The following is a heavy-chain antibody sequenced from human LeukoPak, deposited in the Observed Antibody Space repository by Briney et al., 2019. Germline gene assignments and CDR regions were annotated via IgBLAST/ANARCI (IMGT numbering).Heavy chain of an antibody. CDR2: IRSKAYGGTT. CDR3: TRPDLIDPHMPRLRYQLLSPNLGSWFDP. V-gene: IGHV3-49*03. J-gene: IGHJ5*02. D-gene: IGHD2-2*01. Sequence: PGGSLRPSCTASGFTFGDYAMSWFRQAPGKGLEWVGFIRSKAYGGTTEYAASVKGRFTISRDDSKSIAYLQMNSLKTEDTAVYYCTRPDLIDPHMPRLRYQLLSPNLGSWFDPWGQGTLVTVSS. CDR1: GFTFGDYA.